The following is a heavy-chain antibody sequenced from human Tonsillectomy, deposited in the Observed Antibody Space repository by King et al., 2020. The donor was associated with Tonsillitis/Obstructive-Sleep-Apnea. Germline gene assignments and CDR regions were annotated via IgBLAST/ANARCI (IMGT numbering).Heavy chain of an antibody. J-gene: IGHJ4*02. CDR1: GYSFTNFW. CDR2: IYPGDSDT. CDR3: VRGGYSYGFFYFDY. V-gene: IGHV5-51*01. D-gene: IGHD5-18*01. Sequence: VQLVQSGAEVKKPGESLKISCKGSGYSFTNFWIGWVRQKPRKGLECMGIIYPGDSDTRYSPSFQGQVTISADKSISTAYLQWSSLQASDTAMYYCVRGGYSYGFFYFDYWGQGALVTVSS.